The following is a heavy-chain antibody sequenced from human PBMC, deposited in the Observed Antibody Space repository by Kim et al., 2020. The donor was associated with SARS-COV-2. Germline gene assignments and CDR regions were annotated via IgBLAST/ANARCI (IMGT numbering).Heavy chain of an antibody. Sequence: GGSLRLSCAASGFTFSNYWMSWVRQAPGKGLEWVANIKQDGSEKYYADSVKGRFTISRDNAKNSLYLQMNSLRVEDTAMYYCARDLYLDSSVFDYWGQGTLVTVSS. J-gene: IGHJ4*02. CDR2: IKQDGSEK. CDR3: ARDLYLDSSVFDY. D-gene: IGHD6-25*01. CDR1: GFTFSNYW. V-gene: IGHV3-7*01.